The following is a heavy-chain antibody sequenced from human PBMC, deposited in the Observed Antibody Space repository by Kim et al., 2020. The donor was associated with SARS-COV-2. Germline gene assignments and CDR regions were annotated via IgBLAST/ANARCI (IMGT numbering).Heavy chain of an antibody. V-gene: IGHV1-46*01. CDR1: GYTFTSYY. J-gene: IGHJ4*02. CDR3: ARDRTLGYCSSTSCYTLDY. CDR2: INPSGGST. Sequence: ASVKVSCKASGYTFTSYYMHWVRQAPGQGLEWMGIINPSGGSTSYAQKFQGRVTMTRDTSTSTVYMELSSLRSEDTAVYYCARDRTLGYCSSTSCYTLDYWGQGTLVTVSS. D-gene: IGHD2-2*02.